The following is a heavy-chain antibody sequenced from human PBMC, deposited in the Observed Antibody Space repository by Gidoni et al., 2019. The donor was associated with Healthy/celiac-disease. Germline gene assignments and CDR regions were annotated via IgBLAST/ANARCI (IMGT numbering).Heavy chain of an antibody. J-gene: IGHJ5*02. V-gene: IGHV3-23*01. CDR3: AKKYYYDSSGYWGYNWFDP. Sequence: EVQLLESGGGLVQPGGSLRLPCAASGFTFSSYAMSWVRQAPGKGLEWVSAISGSGGSTYYADSVKGRFTISRDNSKNTLYLQMNSLRAEDTAVYYCAKKYYYDSSGYWGYNWFDPWGQGTLVTVSS. CDR1: GFTFSSYA. CDR2: ISGSGGST. D-gene: IGHD3-22*01.